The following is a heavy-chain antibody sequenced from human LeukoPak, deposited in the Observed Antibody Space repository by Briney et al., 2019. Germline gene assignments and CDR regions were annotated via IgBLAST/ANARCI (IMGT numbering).Heavy chain of an antibody. CDR1: GGTFRSYA. J-gene: IGHJ4*02. CDR2: IIPILGIA. D-gene: IGHD5-18*01. CDR3: AREETRLPFDY. V-gene: IGHV1-69*04. Sequence: ASVKVSCKASGGTFRSYAISWVRQAPGQGLEWMGRIIPILGIANYAQKFQGRVTITADKSTSTAYMELSSLRSEDTAVYYCAREETRLPFDYWGQGTLVTVSS.